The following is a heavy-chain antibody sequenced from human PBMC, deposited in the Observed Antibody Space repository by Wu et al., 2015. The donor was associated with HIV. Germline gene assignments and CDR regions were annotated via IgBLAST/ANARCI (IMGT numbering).Heavy chain of an antibody. CDR1: GYDFMESL. CDR3: ARGDSSGRYSFDS. J-gene: IGHJ4*02. Sequence: QVRLVQSGPQIKTPGASVTISCGTSGYDFMESLINWVRQVPGQGLEWMGRFSPVFARPNYAQNFQGRITITADELTRTTYVEVYNLRSEDTAVYYCARGDSSGRYSFDSWGQGTLVIVSS. D-gene: IGHD6-19*01. CDR2: FSPVFARP. V-gene: IGHV1-69*13.